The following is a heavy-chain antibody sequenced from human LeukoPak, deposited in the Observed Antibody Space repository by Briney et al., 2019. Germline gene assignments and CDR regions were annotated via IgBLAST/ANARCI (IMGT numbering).Heavy chain of an antibody. CDR3: ARHLRITMVRGVSDIKPGGYYFDY. CDR1: GGSFSGYY. Sequence: SETLSLTCAVYGGSFSGYYWSWIRQPPGKGLEWIGEINHSGSTNYNPSLKSRVTISVDTSKNQFSLKLSSVTAADTAVYYCARHLRITMVRGVSDIKPGGYYFDYWGQGTLVTVSS. CDR2: INHSGST. D-gene: IGHD3-10*01. V-gene: IGHV4-34*01. J-gene: IGHJ4*02.